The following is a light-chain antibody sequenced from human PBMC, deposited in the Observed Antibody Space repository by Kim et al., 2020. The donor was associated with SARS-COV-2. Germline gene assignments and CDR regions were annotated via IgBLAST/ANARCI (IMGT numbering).Light chain of an antibody. CDR2: AAS. CDR3: QQLNS. J-gene: IGKJ4*01. CDR1: QGISSY. V-gene: IGKV1-9*01. Sequence: SSLSAAVGDRVTNTFRASQGISSYLAWYQQRPGKAPKLLIYAASTVQSGVPSRFSGSGSGTEFTLTISSLLPEDFATTYCQQLNSFGGGTKVGIK.